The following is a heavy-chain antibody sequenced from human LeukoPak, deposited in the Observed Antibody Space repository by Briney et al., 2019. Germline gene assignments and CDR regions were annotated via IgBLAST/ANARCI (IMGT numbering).Heavy chain of an antibody. CDR1: GFSFSTYP. J-gene: IGHJ6*03. CDR2: ISDSGDNK. Sequence: GGSLRLSCAASGFSFSTYPMSWVRQAPGKGLDWVSAISDSGDNKQYADSVKGRFTISRDNSKNTLYLQMNSLRAEDTAVYYCAKNGGKLHSYYMDVWGKGTTVTISS. V-gene: IGHV3-23*01. CDR3: AKNGGKLHSYYMDV. D-gene: IGHD4-23*01.